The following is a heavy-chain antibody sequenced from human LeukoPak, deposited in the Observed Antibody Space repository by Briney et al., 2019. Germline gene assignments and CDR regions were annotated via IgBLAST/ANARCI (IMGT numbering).Heavy chain of an antibody. CDR3: ASVGYCSGGSCYSVLGVFDY. D-gene: IGHD2-15*01. CDR1: GGTFSSYA. CDR2: IIPIFGTA. Sequence: SVKVSCKASGGTFSSYAISWVRQAPGQGPEWMGRIIPIFGTANYAQKFQGRVTITTDESTSTAYMELSSLRSEDTAVYYCASVGYCSGGSCYSVLGVFDYWGQGTLVTVSS. V-gene: IGHV1-69*05. J-gene: IGHJ4*02.